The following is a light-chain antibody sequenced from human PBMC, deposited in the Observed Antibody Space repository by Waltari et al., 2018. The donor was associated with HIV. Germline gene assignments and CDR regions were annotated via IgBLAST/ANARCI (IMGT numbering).Light chain of an antibody. CDR3: QQYSNWPYT. Sequence: VMTQSPATLYVYPGERATLSCRASQSVSSNLAWYQQKPGQAPRLLIYDASTRATGIPARFSGSGSGTDFTLTISSLHSEDFAFYYCQQYSNWPYTFGQGTKLDIK. CDR2: DAS. V-gene: IGKV3-15*01. CDR1: QSVSSN. J-gene: IGKJ2*01.